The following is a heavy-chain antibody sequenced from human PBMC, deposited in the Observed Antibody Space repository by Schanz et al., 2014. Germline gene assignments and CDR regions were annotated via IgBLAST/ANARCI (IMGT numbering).Heavy chain of an antibody. D-gene: IGHD6-25*01. V-gene: IGHV3-23*01. Sequence: EVHLLESGGGLVEPGGSLRLSCAASGFSFSDYYMSWIRQAPGKGLEWLSVISASGGDTYYADSVKGRFTISRDNSKNTLYLQMNSLRAEDTAVYYCAKVRYSSGWRGDYFDEWGQGTLVTVAS. CDR1: GFSFSDYY. J-gene: IGHJ4*02. CDR3: AKVRYSSGWRGDYFDE. CDR2: ISASGGDT.